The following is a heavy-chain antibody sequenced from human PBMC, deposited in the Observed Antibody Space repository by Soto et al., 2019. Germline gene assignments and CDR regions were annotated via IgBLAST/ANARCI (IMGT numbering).Heavy chain of an antibody. CDR3: LRGFTPGWLRLVAFDI. Sequence: ASVKVSCKASRYTFTGYSIHLVRHAPRQRLEWMGWINPNSGGTNYAQKIQCWVTMPRDTSICPAYMELSRLRSDVMVVYSCLRGFTPGWLRLVAFDIWGQGTMVTVS. V-gene: IGHV1-2*04. CDR1: RYTFTGYS. J-gene: IGHJ3*02. CDR2: INPNSGGT. D-gene: IGHD5-12*01.